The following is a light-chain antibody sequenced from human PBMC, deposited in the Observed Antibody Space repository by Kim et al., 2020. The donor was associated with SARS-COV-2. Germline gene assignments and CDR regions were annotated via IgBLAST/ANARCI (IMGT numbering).Light chain of an antibody. CDR2: GNS. Sequence: LTTSCTGTSTTNGEGYEVPWYQQLPETAPTLLIYGNSNRPSGVPDRFSGSKSGTTASLAITGLQAEDEADYYCQSYGSSLSGYVVFGGGTQLTVL. CDR1: STTNGEGYE. V-gene: IGLV1-40*01. CDR3: QSYGSSLSGYVV. J-gene: IGLJ2*01.